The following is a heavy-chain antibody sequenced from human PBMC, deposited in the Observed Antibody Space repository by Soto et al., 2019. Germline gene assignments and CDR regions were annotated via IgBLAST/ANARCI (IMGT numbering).Heavy chain of an antibody. CDR1: GYTFTSYD. CDR3: ARGSPIVLMVYDDSEGWFDP. J-gene: IGHJ5*02. Sequence: GASVKVSCKASGYTFTSYDINWVRQATGQGLEWMGWMNPNSGNTGYAQKFQGRVTMTRNTSISTAYMELSSLRSEDTAVYYCARGSPIVLMVYDDSEGWFDPWGQGTLVTVSS. V-gene: IGHV1-8*01. D-gene: IGHD2-8*01. CDR2: MNPNSGNT.